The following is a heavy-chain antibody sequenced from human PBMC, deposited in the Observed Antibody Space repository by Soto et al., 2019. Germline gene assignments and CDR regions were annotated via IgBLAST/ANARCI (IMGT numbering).Heavy chain of an antibody. CDR1: GFTFSDYY. CDR2: ISSSGSTI. Sequence: PGGSLRLSCAASGFTFSDYYMSWIRQAPGKGLEWVSYISSSGSTIYYADSVKGRFTISRDNAKNSLYLQMNSLRAEDTAVYYCASDTYYYDTSGFYDRAYFDYWGQGTLVTVSS. CDR3: ASDTYYYDTSGFYDRAYFDY. D-gene: IGHD3-22*01. V-gene: IGHV3-11*01. J-gene: IGHJ4*02.